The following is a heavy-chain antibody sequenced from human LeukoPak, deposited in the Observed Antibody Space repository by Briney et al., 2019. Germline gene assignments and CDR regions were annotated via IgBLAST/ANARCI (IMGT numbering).Heavy chain of an antibody. CDR2: ISSSGSTI. CDR1: GLTFSSFN. Sequence: GGSLRLSCAASGLTFSSFNMNWVRQAPGKGPEWVSYISSSGSTIYYADSVKGRFTISRDNAKNSLYLQMNSLRAEDTAVYYCARAHDSSGYFDYWGQGTLVTVSS. CDR3: ARAHDSSGYFDY. J-gene: IGHJ4*02. V-gene: IGHV3-48*04. D-gene: IGHD3-22*01.